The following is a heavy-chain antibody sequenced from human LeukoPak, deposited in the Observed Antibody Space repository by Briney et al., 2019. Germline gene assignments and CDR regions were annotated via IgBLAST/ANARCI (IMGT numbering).Heavy chain of an antibody. Sequence: ASVKVSCKASGYTFTGYYMHWVRQAPGQGLEWMGWINPNSGGTNYAQKFQGRVTMTRDTSISTAYMELSRLRSDDTAVYYRARRYCSGGSCYNDYWGQGTLVTVSS. CDR2: INPNSGGT. J-gene: IGHJ4*02. V-gene: IGHV1-2*02. CDR1: GYTFTGYY. D-gene: IGHD2-15*01. CDR3: ARRYCSGGSCYNDY.